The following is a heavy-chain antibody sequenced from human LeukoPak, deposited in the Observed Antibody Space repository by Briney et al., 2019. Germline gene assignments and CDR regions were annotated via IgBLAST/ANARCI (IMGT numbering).Heavy chain of an antibody. V-gene: IGHV1-46*01. CDR1: GYTFTSYY. Sequence: GASVKVSCKASGYTFTSYYMHWVRQAPRQGLEWMGIINPSGGSTSYAQKFQGRVTMTRDMSTSTVYMELSSLRSEDTAVYYCARDREFDYPFDYWGQGTLVTVSS. J-gene: IGHJ4*02. D-gene: IGHD3-9*01. CDR2: INPSGGST. CDR3: ARDREFDYPFDY.